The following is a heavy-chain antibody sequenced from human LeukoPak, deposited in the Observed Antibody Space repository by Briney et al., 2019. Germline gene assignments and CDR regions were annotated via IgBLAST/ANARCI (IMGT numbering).Heavy chain of an antibody. CDR2: INPNSGGT. V-gene: IGHV1-2*06. CDR1: GYTITGYY. D-gene: IGHD6-19*01. Sequence: ASVKVSCKASGYTITGYYLHWVRQAPGQGLEWMGRINPNSGGTNSAQKFQGRITMTRDTSISTAYMELSRLRSDDTAVYYCARGDSSGLDYWGQGTLVTVSS. J-gene: IGHJ4*02. CDR3: ARGDSSGLDY.